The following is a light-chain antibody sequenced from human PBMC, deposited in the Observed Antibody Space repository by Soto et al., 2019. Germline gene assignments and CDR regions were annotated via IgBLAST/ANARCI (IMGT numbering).Light chain of an antibody. Sequence: EIVLTQSPATLSLSPGERATLSCRPSQSVSSYLAWYQQKPGQAPRLLIYDASNRATGIPARFSGGGSETDFTLTISSLEPEDFAVYYCQQRSSWPLTFGAGTRVEI. V-gene: IGKV3-11*01. J-gene: IGKJ4*01. CDR2: DAS. CDR3: QQRSSWPLT. CDR1: QSVSSY.